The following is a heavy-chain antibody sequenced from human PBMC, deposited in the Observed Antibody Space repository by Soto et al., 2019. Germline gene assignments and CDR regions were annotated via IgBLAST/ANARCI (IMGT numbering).Heavy chain of an antibody. D-gene: IGHD1-1*01. Sequence: SVKVSCKTSGGTFSSSSINWMRQAPGQGLEWMGGIIPMFGTTNYAQNFQGRVTITADESTNTAYMELSGLRSEDTAVYYCAGLGHLHPGTGTNWGEGTLVTVCS. CDR1: GGTFSSSS. J-gene: IGHJ4*02. CDR3: AGLGHLHPGTGTN. V-gene: IGHV1-69*13. CDR2: IIPMFGTT.